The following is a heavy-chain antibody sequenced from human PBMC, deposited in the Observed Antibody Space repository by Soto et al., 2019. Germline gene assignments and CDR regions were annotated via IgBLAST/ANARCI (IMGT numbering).Heavy chain of an antibody. J-gene: IGHJ4*02. CDR1: GFTFSSYW. Sequence: EVQLVESRGGLVQPGGSLRLACAASGFTFSSYWMSWVRQAPGQGLEWVANIKHDGTEKYYVDSVKGRFTISRDNAKNSLYLQMNSLRAEDTAVYYCARARDFWNTYFDSWGQGTLVTVSS. CDR3: ARARDFWNTYFDS. D-gene: IGHD3-3*01. CDR2: IKHDGTEK. V-gene: IGHV3-7*03.